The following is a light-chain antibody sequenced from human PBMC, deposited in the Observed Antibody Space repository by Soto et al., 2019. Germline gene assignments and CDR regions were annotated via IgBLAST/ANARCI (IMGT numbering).Light chain of an antibody. CDR1: QCIRND. CDR2: VAS. CDR3: LQHNAYPLT. Sequence: DVQMTPSPASLSASVGDRVTITCRASQCIRNDLASYQQKPGKAPKRLIYVASSLQSGVLARFSGSGSGTEFTLTISSLQTEHFATYYCLQHNAYPLTFGGGTKVDIK. V-gene: IGKV1-17*01. J-gene: IGKJ4*01.